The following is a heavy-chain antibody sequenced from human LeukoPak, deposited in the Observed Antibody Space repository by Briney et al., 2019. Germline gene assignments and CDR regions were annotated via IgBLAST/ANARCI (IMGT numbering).Heavy chain of an antibody. D-gene: IGHD5-12*01. Sequence: PSETLSLTCTVSGGSISSGDYYWSWIRQPPGKGLEWIGYIYYSGSTYYNPSLKSRVTISADTPKNQFSLKLSSVTAADTAVYYCARDGGSGYDSGPFPNAFDIWGQGTMVTVSS. J-gene: IGHJ3*02. CDR2: IYYSGST. V-gene: IGHV4-30-4*01. CDR1: GGSISSGDYY. CDR3: ARDGGSGYDSGPFPNAFDI.